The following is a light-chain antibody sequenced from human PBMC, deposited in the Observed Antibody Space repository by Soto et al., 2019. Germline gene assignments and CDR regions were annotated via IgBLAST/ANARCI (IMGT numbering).Light chain of an antibody. Sequence: DIQMTQSPSTLSASVGDRVTLTCRASQSITSWLAWYQQKPGKAPNLLVYKASILESGVPSRFSGSGFGTEFTLTIGNLQPDDFATYYCQQYETYWTFGQGTKVEF. CDR3: QQYETYWT. J-gene: IGKJ1*01. CDR2: KAS. CDR1: QSITSW. V-gene: IGKV1-5*03.